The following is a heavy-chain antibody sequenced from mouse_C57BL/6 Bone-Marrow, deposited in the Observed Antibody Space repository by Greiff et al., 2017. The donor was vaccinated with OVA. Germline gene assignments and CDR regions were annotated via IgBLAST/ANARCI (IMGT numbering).Heavy chain of an antibody. J-gene: IGHJ4*01. Sequence: QVQLQQPGAELVKPGASVKLSCKASGYTFTSYWMHWVKQRPGRGLERIGRIDPNSGGTKYNGKFKSNATLTVDKPSSTAYMQSSSLTSEDSAVYYCARSAYYSKRYYAMDYWGQGTSVTASS. CDR2: IDPNSGGT. V-gene: IGHV1-72*01. CDR1: GYTFTSYW. CDR3: ARSAYYSKRYYAMDY. D-gene: IGHD2-5*01.